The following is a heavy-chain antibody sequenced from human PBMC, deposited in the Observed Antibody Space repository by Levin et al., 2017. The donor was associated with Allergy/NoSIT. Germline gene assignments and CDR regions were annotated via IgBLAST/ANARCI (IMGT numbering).Heavy chain of an antibody. D-gene: IGHD5-18*01. CDR1: GYTFTSYA. CDR3: ARVFAAMVEGSDYYYYYMDV. CDR2: INTNTGNP. J-gene: IGHJ6*03. Sequence: AGESLKISCKASGYTFTSYAMNWVRQAPGQGLEWMGWINTNTGNPTYAQGFTGRFVFSLDTSVSTAYLQISSLKAEDTAVYYCARVFAAMVEGSDYYYYYMDVWGKGTTVTVSS. V-gene: IGHV7-4-1*02.